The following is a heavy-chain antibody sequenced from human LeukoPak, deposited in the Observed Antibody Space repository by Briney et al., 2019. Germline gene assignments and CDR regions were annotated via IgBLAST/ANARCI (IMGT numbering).Heavy chain of an antibody. CDR3: ARQLGYCSDGSCYFDY. V-gene: IGHV3-23*01. CDR2: INGAGDAT. Sequence: PGGSLRLSCAASGFTFSTYAMSWVRQAPGKGLEWIAAINGAGDATYSADSVRGRFTISRDKSKNTLFLQMNSLRAEDTAIYYCARQLGYCSDGSCYFDYWGQGTLVTVSS. D-gene: IGHD2-15*01. J-gene: IGHJ4*02. CDR1: GFTFSTYA.